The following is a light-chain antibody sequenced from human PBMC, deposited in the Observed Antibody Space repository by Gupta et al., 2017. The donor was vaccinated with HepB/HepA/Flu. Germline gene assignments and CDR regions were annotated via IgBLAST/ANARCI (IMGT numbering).Light chain of an antibody. Sequence: QSVLTQPPSASGTPGQRVTISCSGSSSNIGKNTVNWYLQLPGTAPKLLIYNNNPRPSGVPDRFSGSKSGTSASLAFSGLQSEDEADYFCAAWDDTLSGVVFGGGTKLTVL. CDR3: AAWDDTLSGVV. CDR2: NNN. CDR1: SSNIGKNT. V-gene: IGLV1-44*01. J-gene: IGLJ2*01.